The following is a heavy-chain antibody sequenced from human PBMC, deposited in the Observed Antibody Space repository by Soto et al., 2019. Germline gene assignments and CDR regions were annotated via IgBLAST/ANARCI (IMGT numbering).Heavy chain of an antibody. V-gene: IGHV3-30*18. CDR2: ISYDGSNK. Sequence: QVQLVESGGGVVQPGRSLILSCAVSGFTFSRYGMHWVRQAPGKGLEWVAVISYDGSNKYYADSVKGRFTISRDNSKNTLYLHMNSLRAEDTAVYCCAKVGETVTTNYSFDCWGQGTLVTVSS. CDR3: AKVGETVTTNYSFDC. CDR1: GFTFSRYG. J-gene: IGHJ4*02. D-gene: IGHD4-17*01.